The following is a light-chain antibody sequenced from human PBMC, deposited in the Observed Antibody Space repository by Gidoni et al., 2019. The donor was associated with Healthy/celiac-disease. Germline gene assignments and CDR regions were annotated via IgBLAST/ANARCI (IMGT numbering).Light chain of an antibody. CDR3: QQRSNWSPLT. CDR1: QSVSSY. J-gene: IGKJ4*01. CDR2: DAS. Sequence: ELVLTQSPATLSLSPGERATLSCRASQSVSSYLDWYQQKPGKAPGPLIYDASNRATGIPARFSGSGSGTDFTLTIISLQPEDFSVYYCQQRSNWSPLTFGGGTKVEIK. V-gene: IGKV3-11*01.